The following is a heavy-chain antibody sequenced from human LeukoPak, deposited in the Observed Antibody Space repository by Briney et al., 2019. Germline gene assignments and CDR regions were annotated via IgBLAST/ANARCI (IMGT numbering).Heavy chain of an antibody. CDR1: GFNFGTFG. CDR2: ILYDGLNK. Sequence: GGSLRLSCTASGFNFGTFGMHWVRQAPGKGLEWVAVILYDGLNKHYADSVKGRFTVSRDDSVNTVYLQMNSLRSEDTAVYYCAKAPARDVDYWGQGTLVTVSS. CDR3: AKAPARDVDY. V-gene: IGHV3-30*18. J-gene: IGHJ4*02.